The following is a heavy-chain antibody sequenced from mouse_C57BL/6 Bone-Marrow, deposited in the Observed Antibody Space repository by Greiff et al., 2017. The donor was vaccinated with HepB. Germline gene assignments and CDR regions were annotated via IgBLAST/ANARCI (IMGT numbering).Heavy chain of an antibody. D-gene: IGHD2-2*01. CDR3: TRGYYGYVWFAY. CDR2: IDPETGGT. CDR1: GYTFTDYE. J-gene: IGHJ3*01. V-gene: IGHV1-15*01. Sequence: QVQLQQSGAELVRPGASVTLSCKASGYTFTDYEMHWVKQTPVHGLEWIGAIDPETGGTAYNQKFKGKAILTADKSSSTAYMELRSLTSEDSAVYYCTRGYYGYVWFAYWGQGTLVTVSA.